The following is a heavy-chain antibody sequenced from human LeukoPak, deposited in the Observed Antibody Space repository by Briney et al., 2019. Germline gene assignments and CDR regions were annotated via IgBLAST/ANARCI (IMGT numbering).Heavy chain of an antibody. CDR2: IYYSGST. CDR1: GGSVSSGSHY. CDR3: ALYNWNDGYYYYGMDV. Sequence: KTSEALSLTCTVSGGSVSSGSHYWSWIRQPPGKGLEWIGYIYYSGSTNYNSSLKSRVTISVDTSKNQFSLKLSSVTAADTAVYYCALYNWNDGYYYYGMDVWGQGTMVTVSS. J-gene: IGHJ6*02. D-gene: IGHD1-20*01. V-gene: IGHV4-61*01.